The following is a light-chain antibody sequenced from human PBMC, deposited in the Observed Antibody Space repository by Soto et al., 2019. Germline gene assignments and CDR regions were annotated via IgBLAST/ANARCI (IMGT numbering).Light chain of an antibody. CDR2: AAS. V-gene: IGKV3-20*01. Sequence: EIVMTQSPGTLSLSPGERATLSCRTSQSVSSSYLAWYQQKPGQAPRLLIYAASSRATGIPDRFSGSGSGTDFSLTIRRLEPEDFAVYYCQQYGSSYPWTFGQGTKVDIK. CDR3: QQYGSSYPWT. CDR1: QSVSSSY. J-gene: IGKJ1*01.